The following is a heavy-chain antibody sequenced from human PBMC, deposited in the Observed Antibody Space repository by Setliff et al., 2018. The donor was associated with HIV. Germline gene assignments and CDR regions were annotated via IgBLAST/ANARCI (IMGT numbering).Heavy chain of an antibody. CDR1: GGSIGTYY. D-gene: IGHD2-15*01. J-gene: IGHJ3*02. V-gene: IGHV4-4*07. CDR3: AREGLWNCRGGTCNDGLDI. Sequence: PSETLSLTCTVSGGSIGTYYWNWIRLPAGKGLEWIGRIYASGTNYNPSLKGRVTMSLDTSKRQFSLKLTSVTAADTAVYYCAREGLWNCRGGTCNDGLDIWGQGTKVTVSS. CDR2: IYASGT.